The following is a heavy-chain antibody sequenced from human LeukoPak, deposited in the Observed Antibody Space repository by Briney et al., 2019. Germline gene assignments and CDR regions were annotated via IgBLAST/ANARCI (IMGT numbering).Heavy chain of an antibody. CDR1: GFTLISYA. Sequence: HPGGSLRLSCAASGFTLISYAMNWVRQPPGKGLEGVSYISSSGSTIYYADSVKGRFTISRDNAKNSLYLQMNSLRAEDTAVYYCAELGITMIGGVWGKGTTVTISS. CDR3: AELGITMIGGV. CDR2: ISSSGSTI. V-gene: IGHV3-48*03. J-gene: IGHJ6*04. D-gene: IGHD3-10*02.